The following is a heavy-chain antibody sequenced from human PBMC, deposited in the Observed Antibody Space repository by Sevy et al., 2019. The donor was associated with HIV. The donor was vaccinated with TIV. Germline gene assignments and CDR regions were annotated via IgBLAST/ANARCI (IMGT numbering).Heavy chain of an antibody. J-gene: IGHJ6*02. CDR1: GASISSYY. V-gene: IGHV4-59*01. Sequence: SETLSLTCTVSGASISSYYWSWIRQPPGKGLEWVGYIYYNGRTNYNPSLKSRVTISVDTSKNQFSLKLISWTAADTAVYYCARSLADYYYGMDVWGQGTTVTVSS. CDR2: IYYNGRT. CDR3: ARSLADYYYGMDV.